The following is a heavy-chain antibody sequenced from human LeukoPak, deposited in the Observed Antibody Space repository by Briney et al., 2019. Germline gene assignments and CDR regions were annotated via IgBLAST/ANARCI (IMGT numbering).Heavy chain of an antibody. CDR2: INPNSGDT. CDR1: GYTFTGYY. D-gene: IGHD2-15*01. Sequence: ASVKVSCKASGYTFTGYYMHWVRQAPGQGLEWMGWINPNSGDTNYAQKFQGRVTMTRDTSISTAYMELSRLRSDDTAVYYCARDFGYCSGGSCYTFDYWGQGTLVTVSS. CDR3: ARDFGYCSGGSCYTFDY. V-gene: IGHV1-2*02. J-gene: IGHJ4*02.